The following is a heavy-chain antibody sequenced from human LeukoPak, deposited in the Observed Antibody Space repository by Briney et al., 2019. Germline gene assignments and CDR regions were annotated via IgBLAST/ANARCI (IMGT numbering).Heavy chain of an antibody. D-gene: IGHD3-3*01. CDR1: GYTFTSYG. CDR3: ARDFLPGYYDFWGGYYPDY. J-gene: IGHJ4*02. Sequence: GASVKVSCKASGYTFTSYGISWVRAAPGRRLEWMGCISAYNGNKNYAQKLQGRVTMTTDTSTSTAYMELRSLRSDDTAVYYCARDFLPGYYDFWGGYYPDYWGQGTLVTVSS. V-gene: IGHV1-18*01. CDR2: ISAYNGNK.